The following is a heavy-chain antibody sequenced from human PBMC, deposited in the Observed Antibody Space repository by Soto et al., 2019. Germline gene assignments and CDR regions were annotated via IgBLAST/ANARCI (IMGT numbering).Heavy chain of an antibody. CDR2: INHSGST. D-gene: IGHD2-2*01. J-gene: IGHJ5*02. CDR3: AAPGLDCSSTSCFDP. CDR1: GGSFSGYY. V-gene: IGHV4-34*01. Sequence: QVQLQQWGAGLLKPSETLSLTCAVYGGSFSGYYWSWIRQPPGKGLGWIGEINHSGSTNYNPSLKSRVTISVDTSKNQFSLKLSSVTAADTAVYYCAAPGLDCSSTSCFDPWGQGTLVTVSS.